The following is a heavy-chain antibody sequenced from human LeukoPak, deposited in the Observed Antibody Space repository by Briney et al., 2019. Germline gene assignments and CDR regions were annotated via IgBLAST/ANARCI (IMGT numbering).Heavy chain of an antibody. CDR1: EFTFSSYT. D-gene: IGHD6-13*01. J-gene: IGHJ4*02. CDR3: ARGRGSSWTRAFDY. CDR2: IYSGGST. Sequence: SGGSLRLSCAASEFTFSSYTVSWVRQAPGKGLEWVSVIYSGGSTYYADSVKGRFTISRDNSKNTLYLQMNSLRAEDTAVYYCARGRGSSWTRAFDYWGQGTLVTVSS. V-gene: IGHV3-53*01.